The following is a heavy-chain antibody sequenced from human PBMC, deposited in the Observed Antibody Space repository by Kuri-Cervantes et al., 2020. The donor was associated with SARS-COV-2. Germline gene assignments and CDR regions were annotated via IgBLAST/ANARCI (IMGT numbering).Heavy chain of an antibody. V-gene: IGHV3-11*04. CDR2: ISSSGSTI. D-gene: IGHD2-21*01. CDR1: GFTFSNAW. Sequence: LSLPCAASGFTFSNAWMSWVRQAPGKGLEWVSYISSSGSTIYYADSVKGRFTVSRDNAQNSVHLQMNSLQAEVAAVYYCARDIWRKFDLWGQGTPVTVSS. CDR3: ARDIWRKFDL. J-gene: IGHJ5*02.